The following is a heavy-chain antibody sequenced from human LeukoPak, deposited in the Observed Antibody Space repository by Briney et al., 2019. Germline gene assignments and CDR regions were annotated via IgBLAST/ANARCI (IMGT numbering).Heavy chain of an antibody. D-gene: IGHD1-26*01. CDR1: GGSISSGGYY. J-gene: IGHJ4*02. CDR2: IYHSGST. CDR3: ARVLGRWEPANFDS. Sequence: SETLSLTCTVSGGSISSGGYYWSWIRQPPGKGLEWIGYIYHSGSTYYNPSLQSRVTISVDTSKNHFSLKLSSVTAADTAVYYCARVLGRWEPANFDSWAKGTLVTVSS. V-gene: IGHV4-30-2*01.